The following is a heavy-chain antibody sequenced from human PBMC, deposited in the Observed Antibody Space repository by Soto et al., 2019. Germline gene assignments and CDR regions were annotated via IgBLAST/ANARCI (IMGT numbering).Heavy chain of an antibody. Sequence: QVQLVQSGAEVKKPGASVKVSCKTSGDSFSAYYLHWVRQAPGQGLEWLGWINPNGGATKYAQKFRGRVGMTKDTSNRTAYPELARLRSDHPAIYYRARKRGGATATLDYYYFYMDVWGKGTTVTVSS. V-gene: IGHV1-2*02. CDR1: GDSFSAYY. CDR3: ARKRGGATATLDYYYFYMDV. CDR2: INPNGGAT. D-gene: IGHD5-12*01. J-gene: IGHJ6*03.